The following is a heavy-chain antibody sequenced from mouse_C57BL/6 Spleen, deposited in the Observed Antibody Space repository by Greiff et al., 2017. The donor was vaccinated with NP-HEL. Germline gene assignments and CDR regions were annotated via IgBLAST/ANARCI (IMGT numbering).Heavy chain of an antibody. CDR2: IDPSDSET. V-gene: IGHV1-52*01. J-gene: IGHJ3*01. CDR3: ARSHDGYYEGFAY. CDR1: GYTFTSYW. Sequence: QVQLQQPGAELVRPGSSVKLSCKASGYTFTSYWMHWVKQRPIQGLEWIGNIDPSDSETHYNQKFKDKATLTVDKSSSTAYMQLSSLTSEDSAVYYCARSHDGYYEGFAYWGQGTLVTVSA. D-gene: IGHD2-3*01.